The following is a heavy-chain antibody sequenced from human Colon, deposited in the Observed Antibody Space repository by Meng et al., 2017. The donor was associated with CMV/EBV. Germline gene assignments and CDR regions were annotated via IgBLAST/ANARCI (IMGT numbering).Heavy chain of an antibody. D-gene: IGHD1-14*01. CDR1: GFTFSSHE. Sequence: GGSLRLSCAASGFTFSSHEMNWVRQTPGKGLEWVSYISSSGGHIYYADSVKVRFTISRDNAKNSLYLEMTSLRAEDTAVYYCATPASLTAALYALGVWGQGTTVTVSS. V-gene: IGHV3-48*03. J-gene: IGHJ6*02. CDR3: ATPASLTAALYALGV. CDR2: ISSSGGHI.